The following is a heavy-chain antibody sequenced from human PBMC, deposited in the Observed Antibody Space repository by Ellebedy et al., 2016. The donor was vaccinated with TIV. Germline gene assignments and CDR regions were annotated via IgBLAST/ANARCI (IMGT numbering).Heavy chain of an antibody. CDR2: INHSGST. Sequence: SETLSLXXAVYGGSFSGYYWSWIRQPPGKGLEWIGEINHSGSTNYNPSLKSRVTISVDTSKNQFSLKLSSVTAADTAVYYCARAILEQRYYYYGMDVWGQGTTVTVSS. V-gene: IGHV4-34*01. J-gene: IGHJ6*02. CDR3: ARAILEQRYYYYGMDV. D-gene: IGHD1/OR15-1a*01. CDR1: GGSFSGYY.